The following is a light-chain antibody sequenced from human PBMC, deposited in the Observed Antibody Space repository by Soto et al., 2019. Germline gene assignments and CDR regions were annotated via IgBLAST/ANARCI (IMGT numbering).Light chain of an antibody. Sequence: QSALTQPPSASGSPGQSVTISCTGSSSDVGGYNYVSWYQQHPGKAPKLMIYEVSKRPSGVPDRLSGCKSGNTASLTVSGLPVEDEADYYCSSYGGSNTVVFGGGPKVTVL. J-gene: IGLJ2*01. CDR1: SSDVGGYNY. CDR2: EVS. CDR3: SSYGGSNTVV. V-gene: IGLV2-8*01.